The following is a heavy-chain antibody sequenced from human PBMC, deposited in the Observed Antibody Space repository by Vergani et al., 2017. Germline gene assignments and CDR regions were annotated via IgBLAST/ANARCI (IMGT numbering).Heavy chain of an antibody. J-gene: IGHJ5*02. Sequence: QAQLQESGPGLVKPSETLSLTCHVFGVSVTDYNCNWIRQAPGKGLEWIGSLSTTGGATPASHNPSLKSRVSISVDTSKSQFSLRLTSVTAAASAIYYCAGDTHGWQRADRWGQGLLVSVSS. D-gene: IGHD6-19*01. CDR1: GVSVTDYN. CDR2: LSTTGGA. CDR3: AGDTHGWQRADR. V-gene: IGHV4-59*02.